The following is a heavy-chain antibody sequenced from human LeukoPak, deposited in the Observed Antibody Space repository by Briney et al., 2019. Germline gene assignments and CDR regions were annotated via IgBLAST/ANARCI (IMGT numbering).Heavy chain of an antibody. V-gene: IGHV1-2*02. Sequence: ASVTVSCKASGYTFTGYYMHWVRQAPGQGLEWMGWINPNSGGTNYAQKLQGRVTMTRDTSISTAYMELSRLRSDDTAVYYCARGMGGYSYGSLPYNWFDPWGQGTLVTVSS. J-gene: IGHJ5*02. CDR2: INPNSGGT. D-gene: IGHD5-18*01. CDR3: ARGMGGYSYGSLPYNWFDP. CDR1: GYTFTGYY.